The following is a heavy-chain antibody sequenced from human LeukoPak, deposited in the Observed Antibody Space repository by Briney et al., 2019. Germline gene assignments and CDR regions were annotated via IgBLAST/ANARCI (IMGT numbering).Heavy chain of an antibody. CDR3: SRVFFNWVPAAMPDYYYYYGMDV. CDR1: GFTFSSYS. CDR2: ISSSSSYI. J-gene: IGHJ6*04. Sequence: GGSLRLSCAASGFTFSSYSMNWVRQAPGKGLEWVSSISSSSSYIYYADSVKGRFTISRDNAKNSLYLQMNSLRAEDTAVYYCSRVFFNWVPAAMPDYYYYYGMDVWGKGTTVTVSS. D-gene: IGHD2-2*01. V-gene: IGHV3-21*01.